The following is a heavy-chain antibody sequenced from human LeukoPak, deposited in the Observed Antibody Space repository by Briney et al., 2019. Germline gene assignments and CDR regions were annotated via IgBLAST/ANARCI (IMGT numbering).Heavy chain of an antibody. Sequence: SETLSLTCTVSGGSISGYYWSWIRQPPGKGLEWIGYIYYSGNTNYNPSLESRVAIPVDTSKNQFSLKLKSVTAADTAVYYCARLDTVTTDAFDIWGQGTMVAVSS. J-gene: IGHJ3*02. D-gene: IGHD4-17*01. V-gene: IGHV4-59*08. CDR2: IYYSGNT. CDR1: GGSISGYY. CDR3: ARLDTVTTDAFDI.